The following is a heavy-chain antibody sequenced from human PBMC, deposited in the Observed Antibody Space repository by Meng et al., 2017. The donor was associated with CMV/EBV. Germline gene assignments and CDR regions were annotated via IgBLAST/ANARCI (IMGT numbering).Heavy chain of an antibody. Sequence: LSLTCAASGFTFSSYAMDWVRQAPGKGLEYVSAISSNGGSTYYADSVKGRFTISRDNSKNTLYLQMGSLRAEDMAVYYCATGQYSSSSRGDGYFDYWGQGTLVTVSS. CDR1: GFTFSSYA. CDR3: ATGQYSSSSRGDGYFDY. J-gene: IGHJ4*02. CDR2: ISSNGGST. D-gene: IGHD6-6*01. V-gene: IGHV3-64*02.